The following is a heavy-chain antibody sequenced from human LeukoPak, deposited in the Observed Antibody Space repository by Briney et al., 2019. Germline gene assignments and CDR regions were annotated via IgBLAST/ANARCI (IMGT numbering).Heavy chain of an antibody. J-gene: IGHJ4*02. CDR1: AYTFTDYY. V-gene: IGHV1-2*02. D-gene: IGHD3-10*01. CDR2: INPNSGAT. Sequence: ASVKVSCKASAYTFTDYYMHWVRQATGQGLEWMGWINPNSGATNYAQTFQGRVTLTRDTSISTAYMELSRLRSDDTAVYYCARAKTYYYGSGSYVIFDYWGQGTLVTVSS. CDR3: ARAKTYYYGSGSYVIFDY.